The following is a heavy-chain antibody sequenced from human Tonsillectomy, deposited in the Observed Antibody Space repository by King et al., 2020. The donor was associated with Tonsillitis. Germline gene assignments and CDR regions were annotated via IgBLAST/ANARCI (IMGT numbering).Heavy chain of an antibody. V-gene: IGHV1-8*02. J-gene: IGHJ6*02. CDR2: MNPNSGNT. Sequence: VQLVQSGAEVKKPGASVKVSCKASGYTFTNYDINWVRQATGQGLQWMGWMNPNSGNTVYAQKFQGRVTMTRNTSVSTAYMELSSLRSEDTAVYSCAVSGGSVDVWGQGTTVTVSS. D-gene: IGHD3-10*01. CDR1: GYTFTNYD. CDR3: AVSGGSVDV.